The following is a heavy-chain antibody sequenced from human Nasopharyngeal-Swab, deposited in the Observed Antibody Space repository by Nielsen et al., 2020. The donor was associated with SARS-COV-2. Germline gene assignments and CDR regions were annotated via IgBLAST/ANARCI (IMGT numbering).Heavy chain of an antibody. CDR1: GYTFSSYW. CDR2: IDEHGSIT. V-gene: IGHV3-74*01. D-gene: IGHD3-10*01. J-gene: IGHJ4*02. CDR3: ARVDYYGSGRLYFDY. Sequence: GESLKISCAASGYTFSSYWMHWVRQVPGKGLVWVSRIDEHGSITDYADSVKGRFTISRDNAKNTLYLQMNSLRAEDTAVYYCARVDYYGSGRLYFDYWGQGTLVTVSS.